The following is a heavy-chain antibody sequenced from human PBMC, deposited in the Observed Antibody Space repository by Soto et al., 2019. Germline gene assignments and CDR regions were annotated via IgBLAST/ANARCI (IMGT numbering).Heavy chain of an antibody. CDR3: AHTVIFGVVKKYGMDV. CDR2: IYWDDDK. Sequence: GSGPTLVNPTQTLTLTCTFSGFSLATSGVGVGWVRQPPGKALEWLGLIYWDDDKYYNPSLGSRLTITKDTSKNQVVLTMTNMDLVDTATYYCAHTVIFGVVKKYGMDVWGQGTSVTVSS. J-gene: IGHJ6*02. V-gene: IGHV2-5*02. D-gene: IGHD3-3*01. CDR1: GFSLATSGVG.